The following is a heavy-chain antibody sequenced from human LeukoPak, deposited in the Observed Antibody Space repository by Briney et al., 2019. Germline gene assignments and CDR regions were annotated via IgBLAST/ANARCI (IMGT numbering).Heavy chain of an antibody. CDR1: GGSISSSSYY. CDR2: IYYRGST. Sequence: SETLSLTRTVSGGSISSSSYYWGWIRQPPGKGLEWIGTIYYRGSTYNNSSLKSRVTISLDTSKNQFSLKLNSVTAADTAVYYCARVPQKRELWRYYFDYWGQGTLVTVSS. J-gene: IGHJ4*02. V-gene: IGHV4-39*07. D-gene: IGHD3-16*01. CDR3: ARVPQKRELWRYYFDY.